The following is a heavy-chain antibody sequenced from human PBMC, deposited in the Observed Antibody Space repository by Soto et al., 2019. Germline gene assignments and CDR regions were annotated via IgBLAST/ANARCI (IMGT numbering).Heavy chain of an antibody. Sequence: ASVKVSCKASGGTFSNYTISWVRQAPGQGLEWMGRIIPILGIANYAQKFQGRVTITADKSTSTAYMELSSLRSEDTAVYYCAIVSTVTQNSWYFDLWGRGTLVTVSS. V-gene: IGHV1-69*02. CDR1: GGTFSNYT. CDR3: AIVSTVTQNSWYFDL. CDR2: IIPILGIA. J-gene: IGHJ2*01. D-gene: IGHD4-17*01.